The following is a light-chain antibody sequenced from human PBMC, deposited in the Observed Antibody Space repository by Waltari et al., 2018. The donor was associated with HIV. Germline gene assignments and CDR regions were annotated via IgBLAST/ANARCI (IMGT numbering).Light chain of an antibody. J-gene: IGLJ2*01. V-gene: IGLV2-8*01. Sequence: QSALTQPPPASGPPGQSVTISCTGTSSDVGAYNYFPWFQQHPGKPPKLMIYDVTKRPSGVPDRFSGSKSGNTASLTVSGLQAEDEADYYCASHAGSKDVFGGGTRLTVL. CDR3: ASHAGSKDV. CDR1: SSDVGAYNY. CDR2: DVT.